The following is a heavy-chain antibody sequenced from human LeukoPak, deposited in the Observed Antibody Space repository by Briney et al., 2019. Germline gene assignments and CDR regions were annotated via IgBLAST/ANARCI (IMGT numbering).Heavy chain of an antibody. CDR3: ARLPPRYGSGSYRIYYYYMDV. Sequence: SETLSLTCTVSGGSISSYYWSWIRQPPGKGLEWIGYNYYSGSTNYNPSLKSRVTISVDTSKNQFSLKLSSVPAADTAVYYCARLPPRYGSGSYRIYYYYMDVWGKGTTVTVSS. J-gene: IGHJ6*03. D-gene: IGHD3-10*01. CDR1: GGSISSYY. CDR2: NYYSGST. V-gene: IGHV4-59*08.